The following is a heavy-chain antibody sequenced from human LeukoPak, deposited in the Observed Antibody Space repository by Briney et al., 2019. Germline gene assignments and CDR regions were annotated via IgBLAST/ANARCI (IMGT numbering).Heavy chain of an antibody. CDR2: TYYRSKRYN. CDR3: AGEMVDAFDI. J-gene: IGHJ3*02. Sequence: SQTLSLTYGISGDSVSTNSGAWKWSRQSPSRGLEWEGRTYYRSKRYNDYAVYVKSRITINQDTSKNQFSLQLNYVTLDVTAVYYWAGEMVDAFDIWGQGKLVIASS. CDR1: GDSVSTNSGA. V-gene: IGHV6-1*01. D-gene: IGHD2-8*01.